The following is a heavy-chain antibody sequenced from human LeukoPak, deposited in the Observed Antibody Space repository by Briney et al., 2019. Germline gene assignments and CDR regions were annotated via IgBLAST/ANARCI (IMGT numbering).Heavy chain of an antibody. CDR2: IYWNDDK. J-gene: IGHJ3*02. D-gene: IGHD3-9*01. Sequence: SGPTLVNPTQTFTLTCTFSGSSLSTSGLGVGWVRQPPGKALEWLAFIYWNDDKRYSPSLKSRLTITKDTSKNQVVLTVTNMDPVDTATYHCAHSSHDILTGPLDAFDIWGQGTMVTVSS. CDR3: AHSSHDILTGPLDAFDI. V-gene: IGHV2-5*01. CDR1: GSSLSTSGLG.